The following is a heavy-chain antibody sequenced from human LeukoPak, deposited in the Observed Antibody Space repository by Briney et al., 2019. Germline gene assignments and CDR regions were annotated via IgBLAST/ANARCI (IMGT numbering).Heavy chain of an antibody. CDR2: ISYDGSNK. CDR1: GFTLSSYA. J-gene: IGHJ4*02. CDR3: ARSEGYSYGTFDY. D-gene: IGHD5-18*01. Sequence: GGSLRLSCAASGFTLSSYAMHWVRQAPGKGLEWVAVISYDGSNKYYADSVKGRFTISRDNSKNTLYLQMNSLRAEDTAVYYCARSEGYSYGTFDYWGQGTLVTVSS. V-gene: IGHV3-30*04.